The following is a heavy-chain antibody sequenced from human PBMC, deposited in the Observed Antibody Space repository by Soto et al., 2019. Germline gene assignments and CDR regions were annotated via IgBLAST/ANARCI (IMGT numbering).Heavy chain of an antibody. V-gene: IGHV4-59*01. Sequence: SETLSLTCTVSGGSISSYYWSWIRQPPGKGLEWIGYIYYSGSTNYNPSLKSRVTISVDTSKNQFSLKLSSVTAADTAVYYCAGLAYCGGDCYFFDYWGQGTLVTSPQ. CDR1: GGSISSYY. CDR3: AGLAYCGGDCYFFDY. J-gene: IGHJ4*02. D-gene: IGHD2-21*02. CDR2: IYYSGST.